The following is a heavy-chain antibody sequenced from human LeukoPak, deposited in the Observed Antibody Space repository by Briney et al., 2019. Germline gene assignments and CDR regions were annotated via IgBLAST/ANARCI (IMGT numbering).Heavy chain of an antibody. CDR3: ARDLDYYGSGEYFDY. D-gene: IGHD3-10*01. CDR1: GFTLRDYY. Sequence: PGGPLRLSCAASGFTLRDYYMSWIRQAPGKGLEWVSCISSSGSTKYYADSVKGRFTISRDKAKNSLYLQMNSLRAEDTAVYYCARDLDYYGSGEYFDYWGQGTLVTVSS. J-gene: IGHJ4*02. CDR2: ISSSGSTK. V-gene: IGHV3-11*04.